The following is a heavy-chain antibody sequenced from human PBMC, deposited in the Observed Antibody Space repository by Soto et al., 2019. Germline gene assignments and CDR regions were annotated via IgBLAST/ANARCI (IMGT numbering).Heavy chain of an antibody. CDR2: INPNSGGT. V-gene: IGHV1-2*02. J-gene: IGHJ6*02. CDR1: GYAFTGYY. D-gene: IGHD6-19*01. Sequence: SVKVSCKASGYAFTGYYMHWVRQAPGQGLEWMGWINPNSGGTNYAQKFQGRVTMTRDTSISTAYMELSRLRSDDTAVYYCARGPDSSGWYVGLYYYYGMDVWGQGTTVTVSS. CDR3: ARGPDSSGWYVGLYYYYGMDV.